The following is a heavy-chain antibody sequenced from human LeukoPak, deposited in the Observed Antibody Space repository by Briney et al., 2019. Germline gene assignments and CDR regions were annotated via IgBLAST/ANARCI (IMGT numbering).Heavy chain of an antibody. CDR1: GGPISSTTYY. Sequence: SETLSLTCSVSGGPISSTTYYWSWIRQPPGKGLEWIGEINHSGSTNYNPSLKSRVTISVDTSKNQFSLKLSSVTAADTAVYYCARDRWYDSSGYYHFDYWGQGTLVTVSS. CDR3: ARDRWYDSSGYYHFDY. CDR2: INHSGST. V-gene: IGHV4-39*07. D-gene: IGHD3-22*01. J-gene: IGHJ4*02.